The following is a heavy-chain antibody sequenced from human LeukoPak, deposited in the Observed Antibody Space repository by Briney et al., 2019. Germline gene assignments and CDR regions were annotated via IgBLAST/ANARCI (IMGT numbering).Heavy chain of an antibody. J-gene: IGHJ4*02. CDR1: GFTFSSYW. D-gene: IGHD3-22*01. CDR3: ARDLNPYYYDSSGYYLYY. Sequence: PGGSLRLSCAASGFTFSSYWMHWVRQAPGKRLVWVSRINSDGSSTSYADSVKGRFTISRDNAKNTLYLQMNSLRAEDTAVYYCARDLNPYYYDSSGYYLYYWGQGTLVTVSS. CDR2: INSDGSST. V-gene: IGHV3-74*01.